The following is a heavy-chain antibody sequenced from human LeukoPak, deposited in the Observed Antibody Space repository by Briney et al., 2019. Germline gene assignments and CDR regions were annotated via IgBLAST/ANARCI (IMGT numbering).Heavy chain of an antibody. CDR3: ARQCSSTSCYGTPIFDY. CDR2: IYYSGST. J-gene: IGHJ4*02. V-gene: IGHV4-39*01. D-gene: IGHD2-2*01. Sequence: SETLSLTCTVSRGSISGSSYYWGWIRQPPGKGLEWIVSIYYSGSTYYNPSLKSRVTISVDTSKNQFSLKLSSVTAADTAVYYCARQCSSTSCYGTPIFDYWGQGILVTVSS. CDR1: RGSISGSSYY.